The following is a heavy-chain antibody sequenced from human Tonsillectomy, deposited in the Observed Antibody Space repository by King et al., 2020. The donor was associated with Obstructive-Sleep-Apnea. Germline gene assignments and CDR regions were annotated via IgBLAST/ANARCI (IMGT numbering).Heavy chain of an antibody. J-gene: IGHJ4*02. D-gene: IGHD5-18*01. CDR1: GYTFSSYG. V-gene: IGHV1-18*04. CDR3: ARDSAYSYGSLPFDY. Sequence: QLVQSGAEVKKPGASVKVSCQASGYTFSSYGISWVRQAPGQGLECMGWISAYNANTNYAQKFQGRVTMTTDTSTGTAYMELRSLRSDDTAIYYCARDSAYSYGSLPFDYWGQGTLVTVSS. CDR2: ISAYNANT.